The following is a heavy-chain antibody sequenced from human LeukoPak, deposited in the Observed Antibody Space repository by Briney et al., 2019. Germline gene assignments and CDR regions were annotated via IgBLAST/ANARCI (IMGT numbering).Heavy chain of an antibody. Sequence: PGGSLRLSCAASGFTFSSYGMHWVRQAPGKGLEWVAAISYDGSNKYYADSVKGRFTISRDNSKNTLFLQMNSLRVEDTAPYYCAKSVAIYFYYGLDVWGQGTTVTVSS. CDR3: AKSVAIYFYYGLDV. V-gene: IGHV3-30*18. D-gene: IGHD3-3*01. J-gene: IGHJ6*02. CDR1: GFTFSSYG. CDR2: ISYDGSNK.